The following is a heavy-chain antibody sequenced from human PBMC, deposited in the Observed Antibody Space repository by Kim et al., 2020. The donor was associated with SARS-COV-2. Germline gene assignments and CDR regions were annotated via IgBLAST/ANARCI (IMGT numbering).Heavy chain of an antibody. Sequence: ANYAQTCQGRVTITADKSTITAYMELSSLRSEDTAVYYCARPSGFGGMDVWGQGTTVTVSS. V-gene: IGHV1-69*02. D-gene: IGHD3-10*01. CDR2: A. J-gene: IGHJ6*02. CDR3: ARPSGFGGMDV.